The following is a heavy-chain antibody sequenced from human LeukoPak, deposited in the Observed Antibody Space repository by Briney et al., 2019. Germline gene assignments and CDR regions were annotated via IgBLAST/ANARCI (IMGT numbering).Heavy chain of an antibody. CDR2: ISWNSGSI. CDR1: GFTFDDYA. J-gene: IGHJ3*01. CDR3: ARDDPL. V-gene: IGHV3-9*01. Sequence: GGSLRLSCAASGFTFDDYAMHWVRQAPGKGLEWVSGISWNSGSIGYADSVKGRFTISRDNAKNSLYLQMNSLRAEDTAVYYCARDDPLWGQGTMVTVSS.